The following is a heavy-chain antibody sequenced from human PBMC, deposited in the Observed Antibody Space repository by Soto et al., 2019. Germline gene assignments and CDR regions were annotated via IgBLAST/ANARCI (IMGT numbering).Heavy chain of an antibody. V-gene: IGHV4-31*03. J-gene: IGHJ4*02. CDR3: ARAYPAEYYFDY. CDR2: IYYSGST. CDR1: GGSISSGGYY. Sequence: SETLSLTCTVSGGSISSGGYYWSWIRQHPGKGLEWIGYIYYSGSTYYNPSLKSRVTISVDTSKNQFSLKLSSVTAADTAVYYCARAYPAEYYFDYWGQGTLVTVS. D-gene: IGHD3-10*01.